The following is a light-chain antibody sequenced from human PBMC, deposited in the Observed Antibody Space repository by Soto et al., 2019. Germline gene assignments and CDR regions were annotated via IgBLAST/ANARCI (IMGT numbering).Light chain of an antibody. CDR3: QQYGSSSWT. Sequence: TQSPSSLSASTGDRVTITCRASQSISSSYLAWYQQRPGQAPRLLIYGASSRATGIPDRFSGSGSGTEFTLTISRLEPEDFAVYYCQQYGSSSWTFGQGTKVDIK. J-gene: IGKJ1*01. CDR1: QSISSSY. CDR2: GAS. V-gene: IGKV3-20*01.